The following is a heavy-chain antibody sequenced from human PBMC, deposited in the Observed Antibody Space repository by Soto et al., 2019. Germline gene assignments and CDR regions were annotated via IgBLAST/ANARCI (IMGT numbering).Heavy chain of an antibody. D-gene: IGHD3-22*01. CDR1: GYTFTSDY. Sequence: GASVKVSCKASGYTFTSDYMHWVRQAPGQGLEWMGIINPSGGSTSYAQKFQGRVTMTRDTSTSTVYMELSSLRSEDTAVYYCARGSRYYDSSHSDPHAFDIWGQGTMVTVSS. J-gene: IGHJ3*02. CDR3: ARGSRYYDSSHSDPHAFDI. CDR2: INPSGGST. V-gene: IGHV1-46*01.